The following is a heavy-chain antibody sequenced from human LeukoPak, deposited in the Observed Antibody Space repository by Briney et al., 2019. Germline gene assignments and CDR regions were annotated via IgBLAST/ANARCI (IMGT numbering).Heavy chain of an antibody. CDR3: AASGYSYGGYYFDY. Sequence: GASVKVSCKASGFTFTSSAMQWVRQARGQRLEWIGWIVVGSGNTNYAQKFQERVTITRDMSTSTAYTELSSLRSEDTAVYYCAASGYSYGGYYFDYWGQGTLVTVSS. CDR2: IVVGSGNT. CDR1: GFTFTSSA. J-gene: IGHJ4*02. D-gene: IGHD5-18*01. V-gene: IGHV1-58*02.